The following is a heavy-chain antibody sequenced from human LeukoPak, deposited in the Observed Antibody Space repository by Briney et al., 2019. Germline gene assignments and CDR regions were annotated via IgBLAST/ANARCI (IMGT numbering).Heavy chain of an antibody. CDR3: ARSLIVVVITQSFDY. CDR1: GFTFSSYE. V-gene: IGHV3-7*01. Sequence: PGGSLRLSCAASGFTFSSYEMNWVRQAPGKGLEWVANIKQDGSEKYYVDSVKGRFTISRDNAKNSLYLQMNSLRAEDTAVYYCARSLIVVVITQSFDYWGQGTLVTVSS. D-gene: IGHD3-22*01. CDR2: IKQDGSEK. J-gene: IGHJ4*02.